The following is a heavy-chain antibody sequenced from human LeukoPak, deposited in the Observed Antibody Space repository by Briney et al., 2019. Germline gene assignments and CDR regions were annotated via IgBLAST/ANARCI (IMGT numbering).Heavy chain of an antibody. J-gene: IGHJ4*02. D-gene: IGHD6-13*01. V-gene: IGHV3-11*01. Sequence: GGSLRLSCAASGFTFSDYYMSWIRQAPGKGLEWVSYISSSGSTIYYADSVKGRFTISRDNAKNSLYLQMNSLRAEDTVVYYCAREGDSSSQLYGFDYWGQGTLVTVSS. CDR1: GFTFSDYY. CDR3: AREGDSSSQLYGFDY. CDR2: ISSSGSTI.